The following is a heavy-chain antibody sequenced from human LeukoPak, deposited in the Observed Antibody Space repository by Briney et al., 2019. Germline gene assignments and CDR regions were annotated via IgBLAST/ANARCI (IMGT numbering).Heavy chain of an antibody. J-gene: IGHJ4*02. CDR1: GFTFNDYD. D-gene: IGHD1-26*01. Sequence: GGSLRLSCAASGFTFNDYDMTWVRQAPGKGLEWVSSIRANGLETFYADSVKGRITISRDNSNNALYLQVNTLRVEDTAVYYCVWGLRQPDFWGQGTLVTVSS. CDR3: VWGLRQPDF. CDR2: IRANGLET. V-gene: IGHV3-23*01.